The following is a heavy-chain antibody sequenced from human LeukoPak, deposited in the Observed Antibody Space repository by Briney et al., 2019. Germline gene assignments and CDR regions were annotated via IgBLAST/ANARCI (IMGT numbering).Heavy chain of an antibody. CDR1: GGSFSGYY. D-gene: IGHD6-19*01. CDR3: ARSPPIWESSGWYSPPSY. J-gene: IGHJ4*02. CDR2: ISYDGSNK. V-gene: IGHV3-30*03. Sequence: LSLTCAVYGGSFSGYYWSWIRQPPGKGLEWVAVISYDGSNKYYADSVKGRFTISRDNSKNTLYLQMNSLRAEDTAVYYCARSPPIWESSGWYSPPSYWGQGTLVTVSS.